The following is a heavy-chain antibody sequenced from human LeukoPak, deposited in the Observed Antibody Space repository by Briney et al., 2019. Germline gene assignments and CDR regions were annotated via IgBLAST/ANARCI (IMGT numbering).Heavy chain of an antibody. Sequence: PGGSLRLSCAASGFTFSSYSMNWVRQAPGKGLEWVAVISYDGSNKYYADSVKGRFTISRDNSKNTLYLQMNSLRAEDTAVYYCAKDLPGYYDSSEYGPFDYWGQGTLVTVSS. CDR1: GFTFSSYS. CDR2: ISYDGSNK. D-gene: IGHD3-22*01. J-gene: IGHJ4*02. CDR3: AKDLPGYYDSSEYGPFDY. V-gene: IGHV3-30*18.